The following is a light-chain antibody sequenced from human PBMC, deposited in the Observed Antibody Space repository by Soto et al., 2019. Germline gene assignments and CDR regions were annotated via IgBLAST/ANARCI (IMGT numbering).Light chain of an antibody. Sequence: QSVLTQPPSASGTPGQRVTISCCGSSSNIGSNYVYWYQQLPGTAPKLLIYRNNQRPSGVPDRFSGSKSGTSASLAISGLRSEDEADYYCAASDDSLSVFFGGGTKLTVL. J-gene: IGLJ2*01. CDR3: AASDDSLSVF. V-gene: IGLV1-47*01. CDR2: RNN. CDR1: SSNIGSNY.